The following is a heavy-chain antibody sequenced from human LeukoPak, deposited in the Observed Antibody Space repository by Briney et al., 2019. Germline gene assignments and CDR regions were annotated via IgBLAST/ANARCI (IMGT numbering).Heavy chain of an antibody. J-gene: IGHJ4*02. CDR2: ISYDGSNK. CDR3: ARAPSSSWYGRVLYYFDY. Sequence: GRSLRLSCAASGFTFSSYAMHWVRQAPGKGLEWVAVISYDGSNKYYGDSVKGRFTISRDNSKNTLYLQMNSLRAEDTAVYYCARAPSSSWYGRVLYYFDYWGQGTLVTVSS. V-gene: IGHV3-30*04. CDR1: GFTFSSYA. D-gene: IGHD6-13*01.